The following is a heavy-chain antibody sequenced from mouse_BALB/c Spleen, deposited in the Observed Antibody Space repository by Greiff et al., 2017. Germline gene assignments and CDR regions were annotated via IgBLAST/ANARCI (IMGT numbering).Heavy chain of an antibody. CDR1: GYTFTEYI. J-gene: IGHJ3*01. CDR2: FYPGSGSI. CDR3: ARHEEGNYDGAY. V-gene: IGHV1-62-2*01. Sequence: VKLMESGAELVKPGASVKLSCKASGYTFTEYIIHWVKQRSGQGLEWIGWFYPGSGSIKYNEKFKDKATLTADKSSSTVYMELSRLTSEDSAVYFCARHEEGNYDGAYWGQGTLVTVSA. D-gene: IGHD2-4*01.